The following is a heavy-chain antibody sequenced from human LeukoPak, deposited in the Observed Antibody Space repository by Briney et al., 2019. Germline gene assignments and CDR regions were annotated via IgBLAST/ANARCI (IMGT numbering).Heavy chain of an antibody. CDR2: ISSSGSSI. Sequence: KPGGSLRLSCAFSGFAFSSYNLDWVREAPGKGMEWVSSISSSGSSIFYADSVKGRFTISRDNAQNSLYLQMNSLRVKDTAVYYCARGIAAAGWYYFDYWGQGALVNVSS. V-gene: IGHV3-21*01. J-gene: IGHJ4*02. D-gene: IGHD6-13*01. CDR3: ARGIAAAGWYYFDY. CDR1: GFAFSSYN.